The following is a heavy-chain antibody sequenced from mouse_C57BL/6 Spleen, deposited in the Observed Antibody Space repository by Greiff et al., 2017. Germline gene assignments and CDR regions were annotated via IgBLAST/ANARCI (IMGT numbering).Heavy chain of an antibody. Sequence: QVQLQQPGAELVKPGASVKLSCKASGYTFTSYWMHWVKQRPGQGLEWIGMIHPNSGSTNYNEKFKSKATLTVDKSSSTAYMQLSSLTSEDSAVYYCASVEGYDGYYDYAMDYWGQGTSVTVSS. J-gene: IGHJ4*01. V-gene: IGHV1-64*01. CDR3: ASVEGYDGYYDYAMDY. CDR2: IHPNSGST. CDR1: GYTFTSYW. D-gene: IGHD2-3*01.